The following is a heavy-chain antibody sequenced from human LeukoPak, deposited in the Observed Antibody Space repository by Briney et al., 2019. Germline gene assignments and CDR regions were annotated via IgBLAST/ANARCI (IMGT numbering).Heavy chain of an antibody. V-gene: IGHV3-20*04. D-gene: IGHD6-19*01. Sequence: RPGGSLRLSCAASGFTFDDYGMSWVRQAPGKGLEWVSGINWNGGSTGYADSVKGRLTISRDNAKNSLYLQMNSLRAEDTALYYCARDQVEDSSGWSGDDALDIWGQGTMVTVSS. CDR1: GFTFDDYG. J-gene: IGHJ3*02. CDR2: INWNGGST. CDR3: ARDQVEDSSGWSGDDALDI.